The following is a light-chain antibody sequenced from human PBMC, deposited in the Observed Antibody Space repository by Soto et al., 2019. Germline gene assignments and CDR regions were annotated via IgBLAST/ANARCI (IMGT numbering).Light chain of an antibody. CDR1: QTISSW. CDR3: QQYNRWT. CDR2: KAS. V-gene: IGKV1-5*03. J-gene: IGKJ1*01. Sequence: DIQMTQSPSTLSASVGDRVTITCRASQTISSWLAWYQQKPGKAPKLLIYKASSLESGVPSRFSGSGSETEFTLTISSLQPDDFATYYCQQYNRWTFGQGTKVDIK.